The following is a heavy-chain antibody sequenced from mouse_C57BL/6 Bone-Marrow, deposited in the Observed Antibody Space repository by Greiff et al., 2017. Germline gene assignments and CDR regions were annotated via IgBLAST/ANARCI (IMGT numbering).Heavy chain of an antibody. V-gene: IGHV5-15*01. CDR3: ARQALYYSNYLYWYFDV. Sequence: DVKLVESGGGLVQPGGSLKLSCAASGFTFSDYGMAWVRQAPRKGPEWVAFLSNLAYSIYYADTVTGRFTISRENAKNTLYLEMSSLRSEDTAMYYCARQALYYSNYLYWYFDVWGTGTTVTVSS. J-gene: IGHJ1*03. CDR2: LSNLAYSI. D-gene: IGHD2-5*01. CDR1: GFTFSDYG.